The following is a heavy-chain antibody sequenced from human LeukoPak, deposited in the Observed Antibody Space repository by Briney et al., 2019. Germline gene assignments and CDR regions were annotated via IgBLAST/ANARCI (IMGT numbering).Heavy chain of an antibody. CDR2: IYYSGST. J-gene: IGHJ4*02. CDR1: GCSISATRYY. V-gene: IGHV4-39*01. CDR3: ARPGSIVGATRPFDY. Sequence: SETLSLPCTVYGCSISATRYYWGWIRQPPGKGLEWIGRIYYSGSTYYNPPLKSRVTISVDTSKTQFSLKLSSVTAADTAVYYCARPGSIVGATRPFDYWGQGTLVTVSS. D-gene: IGHD1-26*01.